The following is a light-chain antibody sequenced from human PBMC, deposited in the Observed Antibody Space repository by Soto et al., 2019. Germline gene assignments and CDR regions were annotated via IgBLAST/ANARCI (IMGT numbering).Light chain of an antibody. CDR1: SSDVGGFNY. CDR2: GVS. CDR3: SSYTIRSTFYV. Sequence: LTQPASVSESPGQSITISCTGSSSDVGGFNYVSWYQQHPGKAPKLLIYGVSNRPSGVSDRFSASKSGNTASLTISGLQAENAADYYCSSYTIRSTFYVFGTGTKVTV. V-gene: IGLV2-14*01. J-gene: IGLJ1*01.